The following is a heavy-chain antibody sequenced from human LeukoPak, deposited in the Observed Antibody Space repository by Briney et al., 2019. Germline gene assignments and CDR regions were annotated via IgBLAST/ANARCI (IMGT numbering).Heavy chain of an antibody. CDR1: GFTFSSYW. J-gene: IGHJ5*02. V-gene: IGHV3-7*01. CDR2: IKQDGSDK. D-gene: IGHD3-22*01. CDR3: ARYHYDSSGYFS. Sequence: GGCLRLSCAASGFTFSSYWSSWVRQAPGKGLEWVANIKQDGSDKYYVDSVKGRFTISRDNAKNSLYLQMNGLRAEDTAVYYCARYHYDSSGYFSWGQGTLVTVSS.